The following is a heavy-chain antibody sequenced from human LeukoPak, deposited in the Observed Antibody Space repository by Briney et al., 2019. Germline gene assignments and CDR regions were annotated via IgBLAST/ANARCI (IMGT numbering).Heavy chain of an antibody. CDR1: GGSISSYY. D-gene: IGHD3-16*02. Sequence: SETLSLTYTVSGGSISSYYWSWIRQPPGKGLEWIGEINHSGSTNYNPSLKSRLTISVDTSKNQFSLKLSSVTAADTAVYYCARGKSYDYVWGSYLYYFDYWGQGTLVTVSS. V-gene: IGHV4-34*01. CDR2: INHSGST. J-gene: IGHJ4*02. CDR3: ARGKSYDYVWGSYLYYFDY.